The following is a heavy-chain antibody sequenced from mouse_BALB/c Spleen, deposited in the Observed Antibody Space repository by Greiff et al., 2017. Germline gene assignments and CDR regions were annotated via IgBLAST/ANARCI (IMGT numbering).Heavy chain of an antibody. CDR3: ARQGSSGYVSWFAY. V-gene: IGHV1S135*01. D-gene: IGHD3-1*01. Sequence: VQLQQSGPELMKPGASVKISCKASGYSFTSYYMHWVKQSHGKSLEWIGYIDPFNGGTSYNQKFKGKATLTVDKSSSTAYMHLSSLTSEDSAVYYCARQGSSGYVSWFAYWGQGTLVTVSA. J-gene: IGHJ3*01. CDR1: GYSFTSYY. CDR2: IDPFNGGT.